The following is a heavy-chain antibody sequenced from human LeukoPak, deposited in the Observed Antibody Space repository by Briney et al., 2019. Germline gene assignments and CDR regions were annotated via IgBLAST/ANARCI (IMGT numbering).Heavy chain of an antibody. CDR1: GYTFTSYY. CDR3: ARGSSIVVAVEYYFDY. V-gene: IGHV1-46*01. Sequence: ASVKVPCKASGYTFTSYYIHWVRQAPGQGLEWMGIINPSGGSISYAQKFQGRVTMTRDTSTSTAYMELSSLRSEDTAVYYCARGSSIVVAVEYYFDYWGQGTLVTVSS. CDR2: INPSGGSI. D-gene: IGHD6-19*01. J-gene: IGHJ4*02.